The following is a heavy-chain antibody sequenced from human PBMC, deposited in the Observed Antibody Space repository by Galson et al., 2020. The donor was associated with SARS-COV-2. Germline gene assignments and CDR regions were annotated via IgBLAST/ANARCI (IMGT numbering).Heavy chain of an antibody. D-gene: IGHD3-9*01. CDR2: ISGSGGST. V-gene: IGHV3-23*01. CDR3: AKPLDILTGYTS. Sequence: GGSLRLSCAASGFTFSSYAMSWVHQAPGKGLEWVSAISGSGGSTYYADSVKGRFTISRDNSKNTLYLQMNSLRAEDTAVYYCAKPLDILTGYTSWGQGTLVTVSS. J-gene: IGHJ4*02. CDR1: GFTFSSYA.